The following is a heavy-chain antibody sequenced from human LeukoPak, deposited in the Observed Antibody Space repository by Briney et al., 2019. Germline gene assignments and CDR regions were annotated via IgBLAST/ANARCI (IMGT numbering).Heavy chain of an antibody. CDR2: INHSGST. J-gene: IGHJ4*02. CDR3: ARRRGSYYYIDY. D-gene: IGHD1-26*01. Sequence: SETLSLTCAVYGGSFSGYYWSWIRQPPGKGLEWIGEINHSGSTNYNPSLKSRVTISVDTSKNQFSLKLSSVTAADTAVYYCARRRGSYYYIDYWGQGTLVTVSS. CDR1: GGSFSGYY. V-gene: IGHV4-34*01.